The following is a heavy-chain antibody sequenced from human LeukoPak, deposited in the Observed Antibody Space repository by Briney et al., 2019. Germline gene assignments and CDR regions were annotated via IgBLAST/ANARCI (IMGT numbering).Heavy chain of an antibody. CDR3: TTDYYDYVWGSYRPDY. Sequence: GGSLRLSCAASGLTFSNAWMSWVRQAPGQGLEWVARIKTKTDGETTGYAAPVKGRFTISRDDSKNTLYLQMNSLKTEDTAVYYCTTDYYDYVWGSYRPDYWGQGTLVTVSS. J-gene: IGHJ4*02. V-gene: IGHV3-15*01. CDR1: GLTFSNAW. D-gene: IGHD3-16*02. CDR2: IKTKTDGETT.